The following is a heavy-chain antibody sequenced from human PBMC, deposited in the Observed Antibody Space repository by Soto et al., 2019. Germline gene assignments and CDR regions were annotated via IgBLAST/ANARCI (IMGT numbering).Heavy chain of an antibody. D-gene: IGHD6-19*01. CDR3: LRGVYGSGWLGP. CDR1: GDSVSSNSAT. CDR2: TFYRSKWFN. V-gene: IGHV6-1*01. Sequence: QVQLQQSGPGLVKPSQTLSLTCAISGDSVSSNSATWSWIRQSPSRGLEWLGRTFYRSKWFNDYSLSVKSRITINPDTSKNQFSLQLNSVTPEDTAVYYCLRGVYGSGWLGPWGQGTLVTVSS. J-gene: IGHJ5*02.